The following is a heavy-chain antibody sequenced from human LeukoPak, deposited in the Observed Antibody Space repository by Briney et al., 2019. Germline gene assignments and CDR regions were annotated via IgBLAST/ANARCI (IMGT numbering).Heavy chain of an antibody. CDR3: ARYVWGSYPTFEDY. D-gene: IGHD3-16*02. CDR1: GGSFSGYY. Sequence: SETLSLTCAVYGGSFSGYYWSWIRQPPGKGLEWVGEINHSGSTNYNPSLKSRVTISVDTSKNQFSLKLSSVTAADTAVYYCARYVWGSYPTFEDYWGQGTLVTVSS. CDR2: INHSGST. J-gene: IGHJ4*02. V-gene: IGHV4-34*01.